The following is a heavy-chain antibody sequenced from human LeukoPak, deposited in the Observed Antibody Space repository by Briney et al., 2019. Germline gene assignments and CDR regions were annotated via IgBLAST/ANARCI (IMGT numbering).Heavy chain of an antibody. D-gene: IGHD4-17*01. CDR3: AKAAYGDYAGAIDI. CDR1: GFTFSTYA. J-gene: IGHJ3*02. Sequence: GGSLRLSCAASGFTFSTYAMTWVRQAPGKGLEWVSSISGSGAGKFYAAPVKGRFTTSRDNSKNTLYVQMNSLRAEDTAVYYCAKAAYGDYAGAIDIWGQGTMVIVSS. CDR2: ISGSGAGK. V-gene: IGHV3-23*01.